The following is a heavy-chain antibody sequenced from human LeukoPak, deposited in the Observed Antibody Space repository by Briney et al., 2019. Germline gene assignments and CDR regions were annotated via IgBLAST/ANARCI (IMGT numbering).Heavy chain of an antibody. CDR3: ASYLGPLDYYYMDV. V-gene: IGHV1-2*02. CDR1: GYTFTSYG. D-gene: IGHD2/OR15-2a*01. CDR2: INPNSGGT. Sequence: GASVKVSCKASGYTFTSYGISWVRQAPGQGLEWMGWINPNSGGTNYAQKFQGRVTMTRDTSISTAYMELSRLRSDDTAVYYCASYLGPLDYYYMDVWGKGTTVTVSS. J-gene: IGHJ6*03.